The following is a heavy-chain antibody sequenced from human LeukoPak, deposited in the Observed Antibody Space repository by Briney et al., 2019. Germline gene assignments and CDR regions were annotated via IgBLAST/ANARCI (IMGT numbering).Heavy chain of an antibody. V-gene: IGHV3-21*01. Sequence: GGSLRLSCAASGFTFSSYSRNWVGQARGKGREGVSSISRSSSYIYYADSVKGRFTISRDNAKNSLYLQMNSLRAEDTAVYYCARDGYGDYAFDYWGQGTLVTVSS. CDR3: ARDGYGDYAFDY. J-gene: IGHJ4*02. CDR2: ISRSSSYI. CDR1: GFTFSSYS. D-gene: IGHD4-17*01.